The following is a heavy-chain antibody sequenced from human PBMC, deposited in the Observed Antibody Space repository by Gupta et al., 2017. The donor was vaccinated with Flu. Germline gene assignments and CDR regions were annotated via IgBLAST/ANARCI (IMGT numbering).Heavy chain of an antibody. D-gene: IGHD3-10*01. Sequence: SSYAMSWGRQGPGKGLEWVSTITRNGEKKFYAAAVTGRFTISRDNSKNTLYLQIKGLREDDTADYYCPKQPAGGFCSEFDYWAQGTLFHVS. V-gene: IGHV3-23*01. CDR3: PKQPAGGFCSEFDY. CDR1: SSYA. J-gene: IGHJ4*02. CDR2: ITRNGEKK.